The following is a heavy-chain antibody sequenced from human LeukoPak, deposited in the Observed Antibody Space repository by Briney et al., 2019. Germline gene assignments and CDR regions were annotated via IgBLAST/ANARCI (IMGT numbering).Heavy chain of an antibody. J-gene: IGHJ4*02. Sequence: ASVKLSCKASGGTFSSYAISWVRQAPGQGLEWMGMIIPILGIANYAQKFKGRVTITADKSTSTAYMELSSLRSEDTAVYYCARAAYYYDSSGYCFDYWGQGTLVTVSS. CDR3: ARAAYYYDSSGYCFDY. CDR1: GGTFSSYA. CDR2: IIPILGIA. D-gene: IGHD3-22*01. V-gene: IGHV1-69*04.